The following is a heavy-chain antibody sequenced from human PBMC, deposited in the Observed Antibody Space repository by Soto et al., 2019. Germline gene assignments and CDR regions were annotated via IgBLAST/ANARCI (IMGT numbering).Heavy chain of an antibody. CDR3: AREWYYYGSGSPRGGDAFDI. CDR1: GFTFSDYY. J-gene: IGHJ3*02. Sequence: GGSLRLSCAASGFTFSDYYMSWIRQAPGKGLEWVSYISSSGSTIYYADSVKGRFTISRDNAKNSLYLQMNSLRAEDTAVYYWAREWYYYGSGSPRGGDAFDIWGQGTMVTVSS. D-gene: IGHD3-10*01. V-gene: IGHV3-11*01. CDR2: ISSSGSTI.